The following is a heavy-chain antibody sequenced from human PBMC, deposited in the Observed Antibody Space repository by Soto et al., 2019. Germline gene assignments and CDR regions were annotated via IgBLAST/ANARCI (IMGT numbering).Heavy chain of an antibody. V-gene: IGHV4-31*03. D-gene: IGHD6-13*01. CDR1: GGSITRGGYY. Sequence: SNTLSLTCTVPGGSITRGGYYWTFILQLPGKGLEWIGYIYYNGNTYYNPSFKSRVTISLDTSKNQFSLKLNSVTAADTAVYYCASAVRSWFYFDYWGQGALVTVS. CDR3: ASAVRSWFYFDY. J-gene: IGHJ4*02. CDR2: IYYNGNT.